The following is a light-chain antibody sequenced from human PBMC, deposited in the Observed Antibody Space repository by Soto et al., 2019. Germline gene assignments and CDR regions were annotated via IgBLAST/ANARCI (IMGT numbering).Light chain of an antibody. CDR1: SSDICAYDY. J-gene: IGLJ1*01. Sequence: QSALAQPASLSWSPGQSITISCTGTSSDICAYDYVSWFQQHPGKAPKLMISEVNNRPSGVSNRFSGSKSGNTAYLTISGLQVEDEAEYFCFSFTTTRTHVFGTGTKVTVL. CDR3: FSFTTTRTHV. CDR2: EVN. V-gene: IGLV2-14*01.